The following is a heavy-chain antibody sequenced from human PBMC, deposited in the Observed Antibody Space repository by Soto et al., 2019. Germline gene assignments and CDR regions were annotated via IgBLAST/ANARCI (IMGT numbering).Heavy chain of an antibody. CDR3: ARGQVYWSIAVAGPYYYGMDV. J-gene: IGHJ6*02. CDR2: INPSGGST. CDR1: GYNFTSYY. Sequence: ASVKVSCKASGYNFTSYYMHWVRQAPGQGLEWMGVINPSGGSTSYAQKFQGRVTMTRDTSTSTVYMDLSSLRSEDTAVYYCARGQVYWSIAVAGPYYYGMDVWGQGTTVTVSS. V-gene: IGHV1-46*01. D-gene: IGHD6-19*01.